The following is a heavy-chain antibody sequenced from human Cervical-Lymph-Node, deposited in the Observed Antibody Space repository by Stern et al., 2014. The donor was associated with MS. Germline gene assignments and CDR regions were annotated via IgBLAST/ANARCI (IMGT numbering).Heavy chain of an antibody. V-gene: IGHV5-51*03. CDR2: IYPGDSET. Sequence: DQLVQSGAEVKKPGESLRISCEVSGYRFTNNWIGWVRQMPGKGLEWMGIIYPGDSETSYSPSFQGQVTILVDKSNTTTYLQWSSLKASDTAIYYCARRGHGYMGIDYWGQGTLVTVSS. CDR3: ARRGHGYMGIDY. D-gene: IGHD1-1*01. J-gene: IGHJ4*02. CDR1: GYRFTNNW.